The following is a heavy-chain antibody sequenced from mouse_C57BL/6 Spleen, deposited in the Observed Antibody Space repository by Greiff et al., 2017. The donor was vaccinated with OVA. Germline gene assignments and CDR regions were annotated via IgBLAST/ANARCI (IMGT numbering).Heavy chain of an antibody. CDR1: GFSLTSYG. CDR3: ARTGMDY. CDR2: IWSGGST. Sequence: VKVVESGPGLVQPSQSLSITCTVSGFSLTSYGVHWVRQSPGKGLEWLGVIWSGGSTDYYAAFISRLSTSKDKSKSKLFFKMNGLQADDTAIYYCARTGMDYWGQGTSVTVAS. V-gene: IGHV2-2*01. J-gene: IGHJ4*01.